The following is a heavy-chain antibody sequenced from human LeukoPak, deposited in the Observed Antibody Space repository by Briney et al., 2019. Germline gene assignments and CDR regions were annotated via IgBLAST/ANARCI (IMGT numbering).Heavy chain of an antibody. J-gene: IGHJ4*02. D-gene: IGHD3-3*02. Sequence: GESLKIPCKGSGYSFSTYWIGWVRQMPGKGLEWMGIIYPGDSDPRYSPSFQGQVTIAVDKSISTAYLQWSSLKASDTAMYYCARVGLSTYHFDYWGQGTLVTVSS. CDR3: ARVGLSTYHFDY. CDR2: IYPGDSDP. CDR1: GYSFSTYW. V-gene: IGHV5-51*01.